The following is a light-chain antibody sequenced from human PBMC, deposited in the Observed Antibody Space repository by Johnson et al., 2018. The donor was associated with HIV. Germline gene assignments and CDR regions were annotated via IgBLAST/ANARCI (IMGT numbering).Light chain of an antibody. Sequence: QSVLTQPPSVSAAPGQKVTISCSGSSSNIGNNYVSWYQQLPGTAPKLLIYDNNKRPSGIPDRFSGSKSGTSATLGITGLQTGDEADYYCGTGDSSLSVPYVFGTWTKVTVL. CDR1: SSNIGNNY. CDR2: DNN. V-gene: IGLV1-51*01. CDR3: GTGDSSLSVPYV. J-gene: IGLJ1*01.